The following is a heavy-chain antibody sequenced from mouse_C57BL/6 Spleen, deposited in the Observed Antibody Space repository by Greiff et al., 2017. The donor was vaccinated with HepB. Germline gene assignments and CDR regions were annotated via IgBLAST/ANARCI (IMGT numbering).Heavy chain of an antibody. CDR3: AREDYGNFYAMDY. J-gene: IGHJ4*01. V-gene: IGHV1-82*01. CDR2: IYPGDGDT. D-gene: IGHD2-1*01. CDR1: GYAFSSSW. Sequence: QVQLQHSGPELVKPGASVKISCKASGYAFSSSWMNWVKQRPGKGLEWIGRIYPGDGDTNYNGKFKGKATLTADKSSSTAYMQLSSLTSEDSAVYFCAREDYGNFYAMDYWGQGTSVTVSS.